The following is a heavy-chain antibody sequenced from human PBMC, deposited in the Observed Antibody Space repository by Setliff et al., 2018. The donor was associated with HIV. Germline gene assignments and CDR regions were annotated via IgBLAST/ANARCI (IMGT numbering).Heavy chain of an antibody. CDR2: ISYTGNT. CDR1: GVSISYYH. J-gene: IGHJ4*02. D-gene: IGHD3-16*01. V-gene: IGHV4-59*01. Sequence: SETLSLTCTVSGVSISYYHWSWIRQPPGKGLEWIGYISYTGNTNYDPSLASRVTMSIDTSRMQFSLKLTSVSAADTAVYYCANMGGRYVGYFESWGQGTLVTVSS. CDR3: ANMGGRYVGYFES.